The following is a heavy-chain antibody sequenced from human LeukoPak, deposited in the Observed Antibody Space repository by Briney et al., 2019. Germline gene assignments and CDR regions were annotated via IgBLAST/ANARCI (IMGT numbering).Heavy chain of an antibody. CDR2: ISSSSSYI. CDR1: GFTFSNYW. V-gene: IGHV3-21*01. Sequence: GGSLRLSCAASGFTFSNYWMHWVRQAPGKGLEWVSSISSSSSYIYYADSVKGRFTISRDNAKNSLYLQMNSLRAEDTAVYYCARDEGRGYSYGYFNYWGQGTLVTVSS. J-gene: IGHJ4*02. D-gene: IGHD5-18*01. CDR3: ARDEGRGYSYGYFNY.